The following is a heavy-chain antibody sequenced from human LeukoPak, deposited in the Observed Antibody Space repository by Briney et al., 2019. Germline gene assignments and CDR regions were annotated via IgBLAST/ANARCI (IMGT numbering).Heavy chain of an antibody. CDR2: INSDGINT. D-gene: IGHD3-22*01. CDR3: AREGYYYDSSGYYYYFDY. Sequence: GGSLRLSCAASGFTFSNYWMHWVRQAPGKGLVWVSRINSDGINTSYADSVKGRFTISRDNAKNTLYLQMNSLRAEDTAVYYCAREGYYYDSSGYYYYFDYWGQGTLVTVSS. V-gene: IGHV3-74*01. CDR1: GFTFSNYW. J-gene: IGHJ4*02.